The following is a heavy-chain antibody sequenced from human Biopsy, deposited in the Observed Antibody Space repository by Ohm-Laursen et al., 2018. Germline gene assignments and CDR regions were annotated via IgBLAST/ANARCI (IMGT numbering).Heavy chain of an antibody. Sequence: TLSLTCIVSGASMTGYFWTWVRQPAGKGLEWVGHIYTIGDTTYNPSLESRLTFTVNTSKNHFSLKMTSLTAADAAVYFCAREDEGLLRALDLWGRGTMVTVSS. J-gene: IGHJ3*01. CDR2: IYTIGDT. D-gene: IGHD3-3*01. CDR1: GASMTGYF. CDR3: AREDEGLLRALDL. V-gene: IGHV4-4*07.